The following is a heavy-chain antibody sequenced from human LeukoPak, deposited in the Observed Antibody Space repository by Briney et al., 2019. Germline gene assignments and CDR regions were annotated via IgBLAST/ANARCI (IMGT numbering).Heavy chain of an antibody. CDR3: VLDRNYFDY. CDR1: GYTFTSYD. CDR2: MNPNSGGT. Sequence: ASVKVSCKASGYTFTSYDINWVRQATGQGLEWMGWMNPNSGGTNYAQKFQGRVTMTRDTSISTAYMELSRLRSDDTAVYYCVLDRNYFDYWGQGTLVTVSS. V-gene: IGHV1-2*02. J-gene: IGHJ4*02. D-gene: IGHD2-2*03.